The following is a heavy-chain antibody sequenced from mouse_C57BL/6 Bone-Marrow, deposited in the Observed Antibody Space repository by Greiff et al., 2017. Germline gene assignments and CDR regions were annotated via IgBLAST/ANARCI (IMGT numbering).Heavy chain of an antibody. V-gene: IGHV5-17*01. J-gene: IGHJ1*03. CDR2: ISSGSSTI. CDR1: GFTFSDYG. Sequence: EVKLVESGGGLVKPGRSLKLSCAASGFTFSDYGMHWVRQAPEKGLEWVAYISSGSSTINYADTVKGRFTISRDTAKNTLFLQMTSLRSEDTAMYYCARRVYYGSLGYFDVWGTGTTVTVSS. D-gene: IGHD1-1*01. CDR3: ARRVYYGSLGYFDV.